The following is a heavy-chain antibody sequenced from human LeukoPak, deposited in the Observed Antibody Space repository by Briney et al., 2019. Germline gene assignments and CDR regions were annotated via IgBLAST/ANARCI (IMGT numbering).Heavy chain of an antibody. J-gene: IGHJ6*03. V-gene: IGHV5-51*01. D-gene: IGHD4-11*01. CDR1: GYSFTSYW. Sequence: GESLKISRKGSGYSFTSYWIGWVRQMPGKGLEWMGIIYPGDSDTRYSPSFQGQVTISADKSISTAYLQWSSLKASDTAMYHCARHRAQYIGTPQNYYYYYMDVWGKGTTVTVSS. CDR3: ARHRAQYIGTPQNYYYYYMDV. CDR2: IYPGDSDT.